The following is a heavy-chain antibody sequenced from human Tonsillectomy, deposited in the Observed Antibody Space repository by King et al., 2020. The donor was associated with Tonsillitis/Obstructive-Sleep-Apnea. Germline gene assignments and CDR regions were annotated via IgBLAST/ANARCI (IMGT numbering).Heavy chain of an antibody. CDR1: GFTFSIYA. D-gene: IGHD3-22*01. Sequence: VQLVESGGGLGQTGGSLRLSCAASGFTFSIYAMTWVRRAPGKGLEWVSVISASGGSTYYADSAKGRFTISRDNSQSTLYLQLNSLRDEDTAVYYCAKDSDSSGYYPSNYYYMDVSGTGTPVTVSS. V-gene: IGHV3-23*04. CDR2: ISASGGST. J-gene: IGHJ6*03. CDR3: AKDSDSSGYYPSNYYYMDV.